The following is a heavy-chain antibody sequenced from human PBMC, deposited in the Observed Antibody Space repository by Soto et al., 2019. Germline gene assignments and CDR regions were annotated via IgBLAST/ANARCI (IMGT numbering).Heavy chain of an antibody. V-gene: IGHV1-69*13. CDR1: GGTVSSYA. Sequence: SVKVSCKASGGTVSSYAISWVRQAPGQGLEWMGGIIPIFGTANYAQKFQGRVTITADESTSTAYMELSSLRSEDTAVYYCARSLVATIWGFDYWGQGTQVTVS. CDR2: IIPIFGTA. D-gene: IGHD5-12*01. J-gene: IGHJ4*02. CDR3: ARSLVATIWGFDY.